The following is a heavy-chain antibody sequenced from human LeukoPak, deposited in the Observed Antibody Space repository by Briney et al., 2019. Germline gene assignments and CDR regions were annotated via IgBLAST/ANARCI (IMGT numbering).Heavy chain of an antibody. CDR2: SSGDGGNT. J-gene: IGHJ4*02. CDR3: AKPGRNDFVDS. V-gene: IGHV3-23*01. D-gene: IGHD3-3*01. Sequence: GGSLRLSCAASGFSLRSFAMSWVRQAPGKGLEWVSASSGDGGNTDYANSVKGRFTISRDNSKNTIYLQMNSLRADDTAVYYCAKPGRNDFVDSCGQGTLVTVPS. CDR1: GFSLRSFA.